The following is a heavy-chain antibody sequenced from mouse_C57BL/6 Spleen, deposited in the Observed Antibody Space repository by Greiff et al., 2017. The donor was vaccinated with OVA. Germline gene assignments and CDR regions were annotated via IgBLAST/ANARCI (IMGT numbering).Heavy chain of an antibody. Sequence: QVQLQQPGAELVKPGASVKLSCKASGYTFTSYWMHWVKQRPGHGLEWIGMIHPNSGSTNYNEKFKSKATLTVDKSSSTAYMQLSSLTSEDSAVYYCARNYGSSYGYWYFDVWGTGTTVTVSS. D-gene: IGHD1-1*01. CDR2: IHPNSGST. V-gene: IGHV1-64*01. CDR3: ARNYGSSYGYWYFDV. CDR1: GYTFTSYW. J-gene: IGHJ1*03.